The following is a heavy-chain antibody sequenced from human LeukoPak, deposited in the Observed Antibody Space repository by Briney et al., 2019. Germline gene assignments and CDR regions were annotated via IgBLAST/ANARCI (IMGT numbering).Heavy chain of an antibody. J-gene: IGHJ4*02. CDR2: ISSSSSYI. D-gene: IGHD6-6*01. CDR3: ASSSIAARSDY. CDR1: GFTFSSYS. V-gene: IGHV3-21*01. Sequence: GGSLRLSCAASGFTFSSYSMTWVRQAPGKGLEWVSSISSSSSYIYYADSVKGRFTISRDNAKNSLYLQMNSLRAEDTAVYYCASSSIAARSDYWGQGTLVTVSS.